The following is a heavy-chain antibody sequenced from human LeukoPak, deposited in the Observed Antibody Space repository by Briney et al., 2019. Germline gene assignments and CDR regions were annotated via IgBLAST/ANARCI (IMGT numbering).Heavy chain of an antibody. CDR2: IYTSGST. D-gene: IGHD6-19*01. J-gene: IGHJ3*02. CDR3: ARADSYSSGLDAFDI. Sequence: SETLSLTCTVSGGSICSYYWSWIRQPAGKGLEWIGRIYTSGSTNYNPSLKSRVTMSVDTSKNQFSLKLSSVTAADTAVYYCARADSYSSGLDAFDIWGQGTMVTVSS. CDR1: GGSICSYY. V-gene: IGHV4-4*07.